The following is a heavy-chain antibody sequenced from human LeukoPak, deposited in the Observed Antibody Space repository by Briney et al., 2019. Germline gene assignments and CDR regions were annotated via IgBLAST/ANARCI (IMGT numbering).Heavy chain of an antibody. D-gene: IGHD3-22*01. CDR2: ISYDGSNK. V-gene: IGHV3-30-3*01. J-gene: IGHJ4*02. CDR3: ARDGRYYYDSSGYYFDY. CDR1: GLTFSNCW. Sequence: GGSLRLSCAASGLTFSNCWMSWVRQSPGKGLEWVAVISYDGSNKYYADSVKGRFTISRDNSKNTLYLQMNSLRAEDTAVYYCARDGRYYYDSSGYYFDYWGQGTLVTVSS.